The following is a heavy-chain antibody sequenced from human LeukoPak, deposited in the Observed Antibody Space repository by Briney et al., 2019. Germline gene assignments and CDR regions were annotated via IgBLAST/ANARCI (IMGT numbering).Heavy chain of an antibody. CDR1: GFTFSSYA. D-gene: IGHD3-9*01. CDR2: ISGSGGST. Sequence: GGSLRLSCAASGFTFSSYAMSWVRQAPVKGLEWVSAISGSGGSTYYADSVKGRFTISRDNSKNTLYLQMNSLRAEDTAVYYCAKGGYDILTGYHYGMDVWGKGTTVTVSS. J-gene: IGHJ6*04. V-gene: IGHV3-23*01. CDR3: AKGGYDILTGYHYGMDV.